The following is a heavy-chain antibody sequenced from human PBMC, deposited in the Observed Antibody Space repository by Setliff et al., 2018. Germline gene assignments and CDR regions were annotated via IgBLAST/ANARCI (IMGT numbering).Heavy chain of an antibody. CDR1: GYTFTDYW. CDR2: IFPGNSAT. Sequence: PGESLKISCQTSGYTFTDYWIGWVRQMPGKGLEWMGIIFPGNSATKCSPSFQGQVTMSADKSISTAYLQWSSLKASDTAIYYCARVGDYMGFYYNYYMDVWGKGATVTVSS. J-gene: IGHJ6*03. CDR3: ARVGDYMGFYYNYYMDV. V-gene: IGHV5-51*01. D-gene: IGHD3-10*01.